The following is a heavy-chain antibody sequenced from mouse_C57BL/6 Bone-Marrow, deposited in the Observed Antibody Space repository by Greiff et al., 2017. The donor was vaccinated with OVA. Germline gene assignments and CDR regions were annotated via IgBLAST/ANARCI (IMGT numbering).Heavy chain of an antibody. J-gene: IGHJ1*03. D-gene: IGHD1-1*01. Sequence: QVQLQQSGAELARPGASVKLSCKASGYTFTSYGISWVKQRTGQGLEWIGEIYPRSGNTYYNEKFKGKATLTADKSSSTAYMELRSLTSEDSAVYFCARRAGSSYVGYFDVWGTGTTVTVSS. V-gene: IGHV1-81*01. CDR2: IYPRSGNT. CDR1: GYTFTSYG. CDR3: ARRAGSSYVGYFDV.